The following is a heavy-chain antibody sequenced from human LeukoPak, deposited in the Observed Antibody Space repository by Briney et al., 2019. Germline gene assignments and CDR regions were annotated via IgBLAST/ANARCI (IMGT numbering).Heavy chain of an antibody. J-gene: IGHJ4*02. D-gene: IGHD3-10*01. V-gene: IGHV3-48*04. Sequence: GGSLRLSCAASGFTFSSCSMNWVRQAPGKGLEWVSYISSSSSTIYYADSVKGRFTISRDNAKNSLYLQMNSLRAEDTAVYYCARAGLRDYYGSGSYLADYWGQGTLVTVSS. CDR1: GFTFSSCS. CDR2: ISSSSSTI. CDR3: ARAGLRDYYGSGSYLADY.